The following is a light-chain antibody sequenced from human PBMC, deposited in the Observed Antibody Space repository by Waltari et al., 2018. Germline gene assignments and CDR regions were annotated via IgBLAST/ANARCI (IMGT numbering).Light chain of an antibody. V-gene: IGLV1-40*01. CDR3: QSYDSSLSGVI. Sequence: QSVLTQPPSVSGAPRQRIPISRTGTTPNPAAGWDVHWYLQLPGTAPKLLLLGNNNRPSGVPDQFSASKSDTSASLAITGLQAEDEADYYCQSYDSSLSGVIFGGGTKLTVL. CDR1: TPNPAAGWD. CDR2: GNN. J-gene: IGLJ2*01.